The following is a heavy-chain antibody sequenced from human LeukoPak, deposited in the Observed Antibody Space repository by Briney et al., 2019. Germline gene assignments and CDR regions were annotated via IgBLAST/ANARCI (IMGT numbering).Heavy chain of an antibody. Sequence: GGSLRLSCAASGFTFSSYEMNWVRQAPGKGLEWVSYISSSDSNIYYADSVKGRFTISRDNAKNSLYLQMNSLRAEDTAVYYCASLPRYDSSGYYYEDYFDYWGQGSLVTVSS. CDR3: ASLPRYDSSGYYYEDYFDY. J-gene: IGHJ4*02. D-gene: IGHD3-22*01. CDR2: ISSSDSNI. CDR1: GFTFSSYE. V-gene: IGHV3-48*03.